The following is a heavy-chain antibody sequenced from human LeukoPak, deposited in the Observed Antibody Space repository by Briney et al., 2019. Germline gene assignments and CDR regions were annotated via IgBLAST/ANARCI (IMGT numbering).Heavy chain of an antibody. CDR3: ASHKRGYCSGGSCYSVSSLDY. CDR1: GGSISNYY. D-gene: IGHD2-15*01. V-gene: IGHV4-59*01. CDR2: IYYTGNT. Sequence: SETLSLTCTVSGGSISNYYWNWIRQPPGKGLEWIGYIYYTGNTNYNPSLKSRVTISVDTSKNQFSLKLSSVTAADTAVYYCASHKRGYCSGGSCYSVSSLDYWGQGTLVTVSS. J-gene: IGHJ4*02.